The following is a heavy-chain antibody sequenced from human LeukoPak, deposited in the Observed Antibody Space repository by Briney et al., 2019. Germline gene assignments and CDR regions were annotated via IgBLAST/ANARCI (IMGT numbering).Heavy chain of an antibody. CDR1: GFTFTTYD. V-gene: IGHV3-23*01. Sequence: GGSLRLSCAASGFTFTTYDMSWVRQAPGKGLEWVSGISGSGGTTYYSDSVKGRFSISRDNSKNTLYLQMNSLRAEDTAVYYCAKNRGYYDSSGYRYFDYWGQGTLVTVSS. J-gene: IGHJ4*02. CDR3: AKNRGYYDSSGYRYFDY. CDR2: ISGSGGTT. D-gene: IGHD3-22*01.